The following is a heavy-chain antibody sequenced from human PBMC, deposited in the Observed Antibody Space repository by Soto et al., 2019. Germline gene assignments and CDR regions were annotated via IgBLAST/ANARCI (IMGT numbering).Heavy chain of an antibody. CDR3: ARDMRYYAGSGCVEN. CDR2: ISAYTGDT. D-gene: IGHD3-22*01. V-gene: IGHV1-18*01. CDR1: GYTFTSYG. Sequence: ASVKVSCKASGYTFTSYGITWVRQAPGQGLEWMGWISAYTGDTNYAQKLQGSVTMTTDTSTSTAYMELRSLRSDDTAVYYCARDMRYYAGSGCVENWGQGPPVT. J-gene: IGHJ4*02.